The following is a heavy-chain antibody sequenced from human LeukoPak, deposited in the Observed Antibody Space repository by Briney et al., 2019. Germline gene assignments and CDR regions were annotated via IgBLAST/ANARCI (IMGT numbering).Heavy chain of an antibody. J-gene: IGHJ4*02. CDR1: GFTFSSYG. D-gene: IGHD5-24*01. V-gene: IGHV3-30*03. CDR2: ISYDGSNK. Sequence: HTGGFLRLSCAAPGFTFSSYGMHWVRQAPGKGLEWVAVISYDGSNKYYADSVKGRFTISRDNSKNTLYLQMNSLRVEDTAVYYCAPEGDGYILFDYWGQGTLVTVSS. CDR3: APEGDGYILFDY.